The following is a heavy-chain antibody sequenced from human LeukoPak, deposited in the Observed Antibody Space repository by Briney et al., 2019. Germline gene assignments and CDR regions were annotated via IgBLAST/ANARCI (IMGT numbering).Heavy chain of an antibody. CDR2: ISYDGSND. CDR3: ATNGPGIAVAGYVDY. D-gene: IGHD6-19*01. Sequence: GGSLRLSCAASGFTFRSYGMHWVRQAPGKGLEWVAVISYDGSNDYYADSVKGRFTISRDNSKNTLYLQMNSLRAEDTAVYYCATNGPGIAVAGYVDYWGQGTLVTVSS. CDR1: GFTFRSYG. V-gene: IGHV3-30*03. J-gene: IGHJ4*02.